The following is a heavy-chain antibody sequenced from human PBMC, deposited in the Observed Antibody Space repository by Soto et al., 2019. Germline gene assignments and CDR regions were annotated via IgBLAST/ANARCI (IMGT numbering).Heavy chain of an antibody. D-gene: IGHD3-10*01. J-gene: IGHJ6*02. CDR1: RFTFGDYY. V-gene: IGHV3-11*01. Sequence: GGSLRLSCAASRFTFGDYYMLWIRKAPGKGLEWVSYISNSGSAIYYGDSVKDRFTIFRDTAKKSLCLQMTSLRAVDTAVYYCARDRRARGSYYSDYGIDVLGQGTTVTVSS. CDR2: ISNSGSAI. CDR3: ARDRRARGSYYSDYGIDV.